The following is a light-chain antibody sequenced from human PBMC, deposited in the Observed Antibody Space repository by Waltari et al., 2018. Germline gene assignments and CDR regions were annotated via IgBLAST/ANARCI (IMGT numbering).Light chain of an antibody. V-gene: IGKV4-1*01. CDR1: QSMLFGSNNNNY. Sequence: DIVMTQSPDSLAVSLGERDTISCKSSQSMLFGSNNNNYLAWYQQKPGQPPKLLIYWASTRDSGVPDRFSGSGSQRDFSLTISSLQAEDVAVYYCQQYFSSPTFGQGTRVEMK. J-gene: IGKJ1*01. CDR2: WAS. CDR3: QQYFSSPT.